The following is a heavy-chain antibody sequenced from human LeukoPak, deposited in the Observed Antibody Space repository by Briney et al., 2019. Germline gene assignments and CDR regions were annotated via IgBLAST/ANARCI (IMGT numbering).Heavy chain of an antibody. CDR1: GLTFSSYA. V-gene: IGHV3-30*04. CDR3: AKAGSYYSEYFQH. D-gene: IGHD2-15*01. CDR2: ISYDGSNK. Sequence: PGGSLRLSCAASGLTFSSYAMHWVRQAPGKGLEWVAVISYDGSNKYYADSVKGRFTISRDNSKNTLYLQMNSLRAEDTAVYYCAKAGSYYSEYFQHWGQGTLVTVSS. J-gene: IGHJ1*01.